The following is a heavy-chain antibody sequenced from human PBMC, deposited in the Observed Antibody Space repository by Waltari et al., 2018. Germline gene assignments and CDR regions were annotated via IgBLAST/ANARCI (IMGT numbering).Heavy chain of an antibody. CDR2: ITSSGSSM. CDR1: GFTFSRYE. Sequence: EVQLVESGGGLVQPGGSLRLSCAASGFTFSRYEMIWVRQAPGKGLEWVSYITSSGSSMYYADSVKGRFTISRDNAKNSLYLQMNSLRAEDTAVYYCARDHSSSWYSFQHWGQGTLVTVSS. D-gene: IGHD6-13*01. CDR3: ARDHSSSWYSFQH. J-gene: IGHJ1*01. V-gene: IGHV3-48*03.